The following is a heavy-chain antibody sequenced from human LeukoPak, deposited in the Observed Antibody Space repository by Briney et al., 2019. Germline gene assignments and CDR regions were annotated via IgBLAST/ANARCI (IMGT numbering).Heavy chain of an antibody. D-gene: IGHD3-3*02. V-gene: IGHV1-46*01. CDR2: INPSGGST. J-gene: IGHJ3*02. Sequence: GASVKVSCKASGYTFTSYYMHWVRQAPGQGLERMGIINPSGGSTSYAQKFQGRVTMTRDMSTSTVYMELSSLRSEDTAVYYCARPFFSVRVASGRPDAFDIWGQGTMVTVSS. CDR3: ARPFFSVRVASGRPDAFDI. CDR1: GYTFTSYY.